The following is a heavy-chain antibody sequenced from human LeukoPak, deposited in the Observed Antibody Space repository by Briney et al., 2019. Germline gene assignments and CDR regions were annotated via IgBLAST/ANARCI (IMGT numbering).Heavy chain of an antibody. J-gene: IGHJ4*02. V-gene: IGHV1-69*04. CDR3: AARDGYNLDY. D-gene: IGHD5-24*01. CDR2: IIPIHGIA. Sequence: GASVKVSCKASGGTFSSYAISWVRQAPGQGLEWMGRIIPIHGIANYAQKFQGRVTITADKSTSTAYMELSSLRSEDTAVYYCAARDGYNLDYWGQGTLVTVSS. CDR1: GGTFSSYA.